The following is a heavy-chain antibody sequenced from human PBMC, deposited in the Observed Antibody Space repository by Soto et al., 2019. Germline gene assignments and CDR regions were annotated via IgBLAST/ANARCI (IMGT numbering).Heavy chain of an antibody. CDR1: GFTFSSYE. V-gene: IGHV3-48*03. Sequence: SLRLSCAASGFTFSSYEMNWVRQAPGKGLEWVSYISSSGSTIYYADSVKGRFTISRDNAKNSLYLQMNSLRAEDTAVYYCARDRVVVVPAARGRYYGMDVWGQGTTVTVSS. CDR3: ARDRVVVVPAARGRYYGMDV. J-gene: IGHJ6*02. CDR2: ISSSGSTI. D-gene: IGHD2-2*01.